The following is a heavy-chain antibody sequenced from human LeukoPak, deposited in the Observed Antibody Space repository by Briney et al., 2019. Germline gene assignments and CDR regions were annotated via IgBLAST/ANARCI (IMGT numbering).Heavy chain of an antibody. D-gene: IGHD1-26*01. CDR3: AKDLEPQLVGAADY. CDR1: GFSFSGYA. CDR2: VSDSGVNT. Sequence: GGSLRLSCEASGFSFSGYAMSWVRQAPGKGLDWVSGVSDSGVNTYYADSVKGRFTISRDNSKNTLYLQMNSLRAEDTAVYYCAKDLEPQLVGAADYWGQGTLVTVSS. J-gene: IGHJ4*02. V-gene: IGHV3-23*01.